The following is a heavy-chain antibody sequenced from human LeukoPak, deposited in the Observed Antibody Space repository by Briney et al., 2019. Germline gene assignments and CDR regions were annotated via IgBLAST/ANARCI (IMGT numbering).Heavy chain of an antibody. D-gene: IGHD3-16*01. Sequence: GGSLRLSCAASGFTFSSHWMRWVRQAPGKGLVWVSRINSDGSSISYADSVKGRFTISRDNAKNTLYLQMSNLRAEDTAVYFCARGGGLDVWGQGATVTVSS. CDR2: INSDGSSI. J-gene: IGHJ6*02. V-gene: IGHV3-74*01. CDR1: GFTFSSHW. CDR3: ARGGGLDV.